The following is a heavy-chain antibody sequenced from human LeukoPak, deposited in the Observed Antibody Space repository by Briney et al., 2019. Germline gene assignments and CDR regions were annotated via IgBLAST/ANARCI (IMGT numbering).Heavy chain of an antibody. Sequence: IPSETLSLTCTVSGGSISSSTYYWAWIRQPPGKGLEWIATIYYSGSTYYNPSLKSRVTISVDTSKNQFSLKLSSVTAADTAVYNCARQLSRSLWAFDIWGQGTMVTVSS. CDR3: ARQLSRSLWAFDI. D-gene: IGHD2-15*01. CDR2: IYYSGST. J-gene: IGHJ3*02. CDR1: GGSISSSTYY. V-gene: IGHV4-39*01.